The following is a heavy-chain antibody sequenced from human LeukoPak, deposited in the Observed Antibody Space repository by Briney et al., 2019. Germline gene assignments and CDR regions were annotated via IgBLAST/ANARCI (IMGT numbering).Heavy chain of an antibody. CDR2: IYYSGST. CDR3: ARHVRYCSGGSCYSGYYYGMDV. J-gene: IGHJ6*02. CDR1: GGSISSSSYY. Sequence: SETLSLTCSVSGGSISSSSYYWGWIRQPPGKGLEWIGSIYYSGSTYYNPSLKSRVTTSVDTSKNQFSLKLSSVTAADTAVYYCARHVRYCSGGSCYSGYYYGMDVWGQGTTVTVSS. V-gene: IGHV4-39*01. D-gene: IGHD2-15*01.